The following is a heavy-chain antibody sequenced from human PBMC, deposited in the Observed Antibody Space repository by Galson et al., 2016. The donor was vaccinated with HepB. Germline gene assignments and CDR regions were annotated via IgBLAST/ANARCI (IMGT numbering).Heavy chain of an antibody. V-gene: IGHV4-31*03. CDR1: GGSITSGGFY. CDR2: IYYSGST. CDR3: ARGSGFRYGYGLPY. J-gene: IGHJ4*01. Sequence: TLSLTCTVSGGSITSGGFYWNWIRQHPGKGLEWIGNIYYSGSTYYNPSLTSRVAISLDTSKNQFSLRLNSVTAADTAVYFCARGSGFRYGYGLPYWGHGTLVTVSS. D-gene: IGHD5-18*01.